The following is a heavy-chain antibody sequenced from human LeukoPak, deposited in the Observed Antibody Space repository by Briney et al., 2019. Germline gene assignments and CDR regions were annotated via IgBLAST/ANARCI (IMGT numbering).Heavy chain of an antibody. CDR3: ARVRRTAMVFGY. Sequence: GGSLRLSCAASGFTFSSYGMHWVRQAPGKGLEWVAFIRYDGSNKYYADSVKGRFTISRDNAKNSLYLQMNSLRAEDTAVYYCARVRRTAMVFGYWGQGTLVTVSS. D-gene: IGHD5-18*01. CDR2: IRYDGSNK. V-gene: IGHV3-30*02. CDR1: GFTFSSYG. J-gene: IGHJ4*02.